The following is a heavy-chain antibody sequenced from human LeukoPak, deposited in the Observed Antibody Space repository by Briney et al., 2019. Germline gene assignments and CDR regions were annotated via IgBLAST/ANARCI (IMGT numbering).Heavy chain of an antibody. J-gene: IGHJ5*02. D-gene: IGHD2-2*02. CDR3: ARDGLSYTNPNNWFDP. CDR1: GYTFTSYG. Sequence: ASVKVSCKAFGYTFTSYGISWVRQAPGQGLEWMGWISAYNGDTNYAQNLQGRVTMTTDTSTDTAYMELRSLRSDDTAVYYCARDGLSYTNPNNWFDPWGQGTLVTVSS. V-gene: IGHV1-18*01. CDR2: ISAYNGDT.